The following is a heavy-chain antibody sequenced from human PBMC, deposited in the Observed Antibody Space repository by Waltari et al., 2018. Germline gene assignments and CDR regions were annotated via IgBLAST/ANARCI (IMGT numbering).Heavy chain of an antibody. D-gene: IGHD3-22*01. Sequence: QVQLVESGGGVVQPGGSLRLSCAASGFTFSSYGMHWVRQAPGKGLEWVAVIRYDGSNKYYADSVKGRFTISRDNSKNTLYLQMNSLRAEDTAVYYCAKGAYYDSSGYQLDYWGQGTLVTVSS. J-gene: IGHJ4*02. V-gene: IGHV3-30*02. CDR1: GFTFSSYG. CDR3: AKGAYYDSSGYQLDY. CDR2: IRYDGSNK.